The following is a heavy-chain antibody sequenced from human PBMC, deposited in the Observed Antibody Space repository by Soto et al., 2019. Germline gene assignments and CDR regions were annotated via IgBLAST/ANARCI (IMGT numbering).Heavy chain of an antibody. V-gene: IGHV4-34*01. CDR3: ARGLILWFGELSRRGGYYYYMDV. D-gene: IGHD3-10*01. Sequence: QVQLQQWGAGLLKPSETLSLTCAVYGGSFSGYQWTWIRQTPGKRLEWIGEINDSGNINYNPSLKSRVTILVDTPKKQISLKLSSVTAADTAVYYCARGLILWFGELSRRGGYYYYMDVWGKGTTVTASS. CDR1: GGSFSGYQ. CDR2: INDSGNI. J-gene: IGHJ6*03.